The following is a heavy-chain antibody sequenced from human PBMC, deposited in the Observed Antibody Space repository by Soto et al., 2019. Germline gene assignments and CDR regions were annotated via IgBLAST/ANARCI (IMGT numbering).Heavy chain of an antibody. Sequence: QVQLQESGPGLVKPSQTLSLTCTVSGGSISSGGYYWSWIRQHPGKGLEWIGYIYYSGSTYYNPSLKGRVTIAVDTSKNQFSRKLSSVAAADTAVYYCARWSGYYTGPGDYGMDVWGQGTTVTVSS. CDR2: IYYSGST. CDR1: GGSISSGGYY. D-gene: IGHD3-3*01. V-gene: IGHV4-31*03. CDR3: ARWSGYYTGPGDYGMDV. J-gene: IGHJ6*02.